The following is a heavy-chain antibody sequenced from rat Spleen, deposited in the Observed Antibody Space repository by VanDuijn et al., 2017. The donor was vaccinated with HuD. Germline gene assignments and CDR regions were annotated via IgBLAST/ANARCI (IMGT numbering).Heavy chain of an antibody. CDR2: ISPSGTVT. J-gene: IGHJ2*01. Sequence: EVQLVESDGGLVQPGRSLKLSCAASGFTFSDFYMAWIRQAPGKGLEWVASISPSGTVTYYRDSVKGRFTVSRDNANSTLYLQMDSLRSEDTATYYCARELDQFDFWGQGVLVTVSS. V-gene: IGHV5-25*01. CDR1: GFTFSDFY. CDR3: ARELDQFDF.